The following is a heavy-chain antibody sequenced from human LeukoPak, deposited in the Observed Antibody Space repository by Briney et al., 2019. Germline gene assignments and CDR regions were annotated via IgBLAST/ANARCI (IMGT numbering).Heavy chain of an antibody. V-gene: IGHV1-69*13. CDR2: IIPIFGTA. CDR3: ARALYCGGDCYRDFDY. J-gene: IGHJ4*02. D-gene: IGHD2-21*02. Sequence: GASVKVSCKASGGTFRSYAISWVRQAPGQGLEWMGGIIPIFGTAHYTQKFQGRVTFTADESTSTAYMELSSLRSEDTAVYYCARALYCGGDCYRDFDYWGQGTLVTVSS. CDR1: GGTFRSYA.